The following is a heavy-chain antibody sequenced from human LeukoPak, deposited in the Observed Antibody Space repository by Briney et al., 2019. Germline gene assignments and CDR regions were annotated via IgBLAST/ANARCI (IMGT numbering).Heavy chain of an antibody. Sequence: SETLSLTCTVSGGSISSDFWSWIRQPPGKGLEWIGYIHYSGSTDYSPSLKSRVTISVDTSKNQFSLTLSSVTAADTAVYYCARASAGYYDSSGYPDYWGQGTLVTVSS. V-gene: IGHV4-59*01. CDR2: IHYSGST. J-gene: IGHJ4*02. D-gene: IGHD3-22*01. CDR1: GGSISSDF. CDR3: ARASAGYYDSSGYPDY.